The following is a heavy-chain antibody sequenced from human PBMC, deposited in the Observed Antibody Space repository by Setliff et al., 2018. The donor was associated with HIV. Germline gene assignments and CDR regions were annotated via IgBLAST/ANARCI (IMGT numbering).Heavy chain of an antibody. Sequence: GESLKISCKGSGYSFTSYWINWVRQMPGKGLEWMGRIDPSDSYTNHNPSFQGHVTISADKSISTAYLQWSSLKASDTAMYYCASHDYYDSSVYYYRFGYWGQGTLVTVSS. CDR3: ASHDYYDSSVYYYRFGY. CDR2: IDPSDSYT. D-gene: IGHD3-22*01. J-gene: IGHJ4*02. V-gene: IGHV5-10-1*01. CDR1: GYSFTSYW.